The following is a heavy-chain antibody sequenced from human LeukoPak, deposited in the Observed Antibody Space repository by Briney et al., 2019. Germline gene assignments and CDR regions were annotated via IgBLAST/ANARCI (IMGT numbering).Heavy chain of an antibody. CDR3: ASPPSSGWPGG. CDR1: GFTFSSYA. Sequence: GGSLRLSCAASGFTFSSYAMHWVRQAPGKGLEWEAVIWYDGSNKYYADSVKGRFTISRDNSKNTLYLQMNSLTDEDTAVYYCASPPSSGWPGGWGQGTLVTVSS. V-gene: IGHV3-33*08. J-gene: IGHJ4*02. CDR2: IWYDGSNK. D-gene: IGHD6-19*01.